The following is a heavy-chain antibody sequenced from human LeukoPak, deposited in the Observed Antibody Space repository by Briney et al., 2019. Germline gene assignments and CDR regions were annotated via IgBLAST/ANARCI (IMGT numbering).Heavy chain of an antibody. Sequence: LSETLSLTCTVSGGSISSSSYYWGWIRQPPGKGLEWIGSIYYSGSTYYNPSLKSRVTISVDTSKNQFSLKLSSVTAADTAVYYCARGEYDSSGYPPYYFDYWGQGTLVTVSS. CDR2: IYYSGST. CDR1: GGSISSSSYY. V-gene: IGHV4-39*07. J-gene: IGHJ4*02. CDR3: ARGEYDSSGYPPYYFDY. D-gene: IGHD3-22*01.